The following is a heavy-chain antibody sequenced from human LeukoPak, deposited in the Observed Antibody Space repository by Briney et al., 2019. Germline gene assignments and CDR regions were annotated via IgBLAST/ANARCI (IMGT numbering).Heavy chain of an antibody. V-gene: IGHV1-18*01. J-gene: IGHJ4*02. Sequence: ASVKVSCKASGYTFTTYGINWVRQAPGQGLEWVGRISANTGNTNYAQKLQGRVTMTTDTSTTTAYMELRSLRSDDTAVYYCAREYSGSYGSDYWGQGTLVTVSS. D-gene: IGHD1-26*01. CDR2: ISANTGNT. CDR3: AREYSGSYGSDY. CDR1: GYTFTTYG.